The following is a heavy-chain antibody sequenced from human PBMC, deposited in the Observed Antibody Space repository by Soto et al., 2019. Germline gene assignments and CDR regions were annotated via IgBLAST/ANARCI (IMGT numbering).Heavy chain of an antibody. CDR1: GFTVSSNY. D-gene: IGHD4-17*01. Sequence: GESLKISCAASGFTVSSNYMSWVRQAPGKGLEWVSVIYSGGSTYYADSVKGRFTISRDNSKNTLYLQMNSLRAEDTAVYYCAREAHDYGDYYFDYWGQGTLVTVSS. CDR3: AREAHDYGDYYFDY. CDR2: IYSGGST. V-gene: IGHV3-53*01. J-gene: IGHJ4*02.